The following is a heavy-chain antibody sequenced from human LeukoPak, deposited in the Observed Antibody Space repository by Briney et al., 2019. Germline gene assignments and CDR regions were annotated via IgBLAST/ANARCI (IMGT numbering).Heavy chain of an antibody. CDR1: GFTFSSYS. Sequence: GRSLRLSCAASGFTFSSYSMYWVRQAPGKGLEWVSSISSSSSYIYYADSVKGRFTISRDNAKNSLYLQMNSLRAEDTAVYYCARDLTYYDSSGSFDYWGQGPLVTVSS. CDR2: ISSSSSYI. J-gene: IGHJ4*02. D-gene: IGHD3-22*01. V-gene: IGHV3-21*01. CDR3: ARDLTYYDSSGSFDY.